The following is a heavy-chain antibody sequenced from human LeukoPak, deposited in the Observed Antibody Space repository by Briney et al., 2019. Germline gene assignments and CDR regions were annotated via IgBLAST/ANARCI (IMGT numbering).Heavy chain of an antibody. D-gene: IGHD6-19*01. CDR1: GFTFSSYS. V-gene: IGHV3-21*01. Sequence: PGGSLRLSCAASGFTFSSYSMNWVRQAPGKGLEWVSSISSSSSYIYYAGSVKGRFTISRDNAKNSLYLQMNSLRAEDTAVYYCARDRILHSSGWYGYWGQGTLVTVSS. J-gene: IGHJ4*02. CDR2: ISSSSSYI. CDR3: ARDRILHSSGWYGY.